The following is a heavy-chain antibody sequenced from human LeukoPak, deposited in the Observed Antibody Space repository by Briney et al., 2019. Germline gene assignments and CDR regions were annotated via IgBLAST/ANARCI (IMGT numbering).Heavy chain of an antibody. CDR3: VREGGSRYFDY. CDR2: IYTGGST. V-gene: IGHV3-53*01. CDR1: GFTVSSNY. J-gene: IGHJ4*02. Sequence: GSLRLSCAASGFTVSSNYMSWVRQAPGKGLEWVSVIYTGGSTYYADSVKGRFTISRDNSKNTLYLQMNSLRAEDTAIYYCVREGGSRYFDYWGQGTLVTVSS. D-gene: IGHD2-2*01.